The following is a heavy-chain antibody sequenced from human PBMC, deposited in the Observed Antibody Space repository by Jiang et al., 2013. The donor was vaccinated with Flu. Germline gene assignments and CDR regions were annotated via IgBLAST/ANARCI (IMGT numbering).Heavy chain of an antibody. CDR3: ARVSSGWSDAFDI. V-gene: IGHV1-2*04. Sequence: GREVKKTSGVTXRSPARLLDTPSPATICTGCDRPLGQGLEWMGWINPNSGGTNYAQKFQGWVTMTRDTSISTAYMELSRLRSDDTAVYYCARVSSGWSDAFDIWGQGTMVTVSS. CDR2: INPNSGGT. CDR1: DTPSPAT. D-gene: IGHD6-19*01. J-gene: IGHJ3*02.